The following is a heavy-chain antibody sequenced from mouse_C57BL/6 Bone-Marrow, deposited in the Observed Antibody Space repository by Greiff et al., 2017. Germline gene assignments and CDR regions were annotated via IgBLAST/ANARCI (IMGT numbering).Heavy chain of an antibody. CDR1: GFTFTDYY. CDR3: ARDDGNNVDY. Sequence: EVQLVESGGGLVQPGGSLSLSCAASGFTFTDYYMSWVRQPPGKALEWLGFIRNKANGYTTEYSASVKGRFTISRDNSQSILYLQMNALRAEDSATYYCARDDGNNVDYWGQGTTLTVSS. D-gene: IGHD2-1*01. J-gene: IGHJ2*01. V-gene: IGHV7-3*01. CDR2: IRNKANGYTT.